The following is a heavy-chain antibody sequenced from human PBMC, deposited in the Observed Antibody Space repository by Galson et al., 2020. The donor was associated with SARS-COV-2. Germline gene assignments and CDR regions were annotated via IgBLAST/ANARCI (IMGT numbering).Heavy chain of an antibody. CDR1: GFSFNTHA. CDR2: ISFDGGNS. Sequence: GGSLRLSCAASGFSFNTHAMHWVRQAPGKGLEWVAVISFDGGNSFYAASVKGRFTISRDNSENTLYLQLSDLRNDDTAIYYCARDRGSGGAGIWNAMDVWGQGTTVTVSS. D-gene: IGHD2-15*01. V-gene: IGHV3-30*04. CDR3: ARDRGSGGAGIWNAMDV. J-gene: IGHJ6*02.